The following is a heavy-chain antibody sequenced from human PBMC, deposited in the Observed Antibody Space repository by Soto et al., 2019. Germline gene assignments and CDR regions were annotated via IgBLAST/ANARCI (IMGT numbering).Heavy chain of an antibody. CDR2: ISSSGSTI. J-gene: IGHJ6*02. CDR3: ARDTNDFWSGYGYCYYYGMDV. CDR1: GFTFSSYE. Sequence: EVQLVESGGGLVQPGGSLRLSCAASGFTFSSYEMNWVRQAPGKGLEWVSYISSSGSTIYYADSVKGRFTISRDNAKNSLYLQMNRLRAEYTAVYYCARDTNDFWSGYGYCYYYGMDVWGQGTTVTVSS. D-gene: IGHD3-3*01. V-gene: IGHV3-48*03.